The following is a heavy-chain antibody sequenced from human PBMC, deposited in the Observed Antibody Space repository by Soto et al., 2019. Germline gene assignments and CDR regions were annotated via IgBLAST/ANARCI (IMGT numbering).Heavy chain of an antibody. Sequence: GASVKVSCKASGYTFTSYDIYWVRQATGQGLEWMGWMNPNTGNSGYAQKFQGRVTITADKSTSTAYMELSSLRSEDTAVYYCARDRTRAVLRSFDWLERGSGMDVWGQGTTVTVSS. D-gene: IGHD3-9*01. V-gene: IGHV1-8*01. CDR3: ARDRTRAVLRSFDWLERGSGMDV. J-gene: IGHJ6*02. CDR2: MNPNTGNS. CDR1: GYTFTSYD.